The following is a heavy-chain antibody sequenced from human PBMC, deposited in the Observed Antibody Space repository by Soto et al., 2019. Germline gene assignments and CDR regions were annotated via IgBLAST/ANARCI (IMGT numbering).Heavy chain of an antibody. CDR3: ATWRTYSGSYCFDY. Sequence: QVQLVQSGAELKKPGSSVNVSCAASGVTFKTYTINWVRQAPGQGLEWIGQIIPLYDSANYAQRIQGRVTISADKSTNIAYMELSGLWSEDRALYYCATWRTYSGSYCFDYWGQGTLVSVSS. J-gene: IGHJ4*02. D-gene: IGHD1-26*01. CDR1: GVTFKTYT. V-gene: IGHV1-69*06. CDR2: IIPLYDSA.